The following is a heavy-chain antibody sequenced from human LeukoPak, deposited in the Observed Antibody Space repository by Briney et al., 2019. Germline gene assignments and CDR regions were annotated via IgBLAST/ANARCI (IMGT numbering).Heavy chain of an antibody. CDR1: HDSISSSTYY. J-gene: IGHJ5*02. CDR2: INHSGST. CDR3: ARAIHCSGGSCYSFWFDP. V-gene: IGHV4-39*07. Sequence: SETLSLTCTVSHDSISSSTYYWGRIRQPPGKGLEWIGEINHSGSTNYNPSLKSRVTISVDTSKNQFSLKLSSVTAADTAVYYCARAIHCSGGSCYSFWFDPWGQGTLVTVSS. D-gene: IGHD2-15*01.